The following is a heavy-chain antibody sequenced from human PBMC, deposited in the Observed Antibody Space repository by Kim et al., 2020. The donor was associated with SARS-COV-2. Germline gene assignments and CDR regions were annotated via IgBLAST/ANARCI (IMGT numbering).Heavy chain of an antibody. V-gene: IGHV3-13*04. D-gene: IGHD3-22*01. CDR1: GFTFSSYD. Sequence: GGSLRLSCAASGFTFSSYDMHWVRQATGKGLEWVSAIGTAGDTYYPGSVKGRFTISRENAKNSLYLQMNSLRAGDTAVYYCARGKERDYYDSSGYYPGAFDIWGQGTMVTVSS. J-gene: IGHJ3*02. CDR3: ARGKERDYYDSSGYYPGAFDI. CDR2: IGTAGDT.